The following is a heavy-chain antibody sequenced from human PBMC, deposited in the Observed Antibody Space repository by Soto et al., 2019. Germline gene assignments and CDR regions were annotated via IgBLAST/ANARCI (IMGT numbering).Heavy chain of an antibody. D-gene: IGHD4-17*01. Sequence: QVQLQESGPGLVKPSETLSLTCTVSGGSISSYYWSWIRQPPGKGLEWIGYIYYSWSTNYNPSLKSRVPLSVDTSKNQFSLKLSSVTAADTAVYYCARNDGDYGLGAFDIWGQGTMVTVSS. CDR3: ARNDGDYGLGAFDI. CDR1: GGSISSYY. CDR2: IYYSWST. J-gene: IGHJ3*02. V-gene: IGHV4-59*08.